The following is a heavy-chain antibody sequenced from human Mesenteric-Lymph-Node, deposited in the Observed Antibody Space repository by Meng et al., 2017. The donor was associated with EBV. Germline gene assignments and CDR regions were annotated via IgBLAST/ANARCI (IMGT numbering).Heavy chain of an antibody. CDR2: IYWDDDE. CDR3: AHKRREDTGYHSAFHY. V-gene: IGHV2-5*02. J-gene: IGHJ4*02. CDR1: GFSLTTSGVR. D-gene: IGHD5-12*01. Sequence: QITLKESGPTLVKPTQTLTLACXXXGFSLTTSGVRVGSVRQPPGKALEWLALIYWDDDERYSPSLKNRLTVTKDTSKNQVVLTMTNMDPADTGTYYCAHKRREDTGYHSAFHYWGPGILVTVSS.